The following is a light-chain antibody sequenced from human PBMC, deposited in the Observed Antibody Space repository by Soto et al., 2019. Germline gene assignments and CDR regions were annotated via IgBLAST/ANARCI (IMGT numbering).Light chain of an antibody. Sequence: EIVMTQSPATLSVSPGERAILSCRASQSISINLAWYQQKPGQAPRLLIYAASNRATGVPARFSGSWSGTEFTLTISSLQSEDFAVYYCQQYNNWITFGQGTRLE. J-gene: IGKJ5*01. V-gene: IGKV3-15*01. CDR3: QQYNNWIT. CDR1: QSISIN. CDR2: AAS.